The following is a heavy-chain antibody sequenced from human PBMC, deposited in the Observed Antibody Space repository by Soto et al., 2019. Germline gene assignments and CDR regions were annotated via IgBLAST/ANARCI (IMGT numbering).Heavy chain of an antibody. CDR3: AKDFRGYSSSWCPFDY. CDR2: ISGSGGST. D-gene: IGHD6-13*01. Sequence: PGGSMRLSCAASGFTFSSYAVSWVRQTPGKGLEWVSAISGSGGSTYYADSVKGRYTISRDNSKNTLYLQMNSLRAEDTAVYYCAKDFRGYSSSWCPFDYWGQGTLVTVSS. J-gene: IGHJ4*02. V-gene: IGHV3-23*01. CDR1: GFTFSSYA.